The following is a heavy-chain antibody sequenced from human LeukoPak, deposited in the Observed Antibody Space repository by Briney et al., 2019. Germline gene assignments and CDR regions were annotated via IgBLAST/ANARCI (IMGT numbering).Heavy chain of an antibody. D-gene: IGHD7-27*01. Sequence: GESLKISCKASGYRFTNYWIAWVRQMPGKGLEWMGIIYPGDSDTRYSPSFQGQVTISADKSISTAYLQWSSLKASDTAMYYCARRVGTQYYFDYWGQGTLVTVSS. V-gene: IGHV5-51*01. CDR3: ARRVGTQYYFDY. CDR1: GYRFTNYW. J-gene: IGHJ4*02. CDR2: IYPGDSDT.